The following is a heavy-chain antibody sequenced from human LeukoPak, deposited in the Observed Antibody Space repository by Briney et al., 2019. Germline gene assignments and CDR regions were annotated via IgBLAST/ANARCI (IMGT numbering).Heavy chain of an antibody. J-gene: IGHJ4*02. Sequence: GASVKVSCTASGYTFTSYGISWVRQAPGQGLEWMGWISAYNGNTNYAQKLQGRVTMTTDTSTSTAYMELRSLRSDDTAVYYCAREDGYSSGWYRGATGFDYWGQGTLVTVSS. CDR3: AREDGYSSGWYRGATGFDY. CDR1: GYTFTSYG. CDR2: ISAYNGNT. D-gene: IGHD6-19*01. V-gene: IGHV1-18*01.